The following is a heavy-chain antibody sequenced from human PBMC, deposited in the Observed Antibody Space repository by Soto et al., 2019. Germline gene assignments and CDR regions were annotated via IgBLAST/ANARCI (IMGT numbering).Heavy chain of an antibody. CDR2: SYYSGST. Sequence: PWETLSLTCTVSGDSISSDGYYWAWIRQHPEKGLEWIGFSYYSGSTSYNPSLKSRVSMSADTSNNHFSLRHTHVTAADTAVYYCARVPGYGQGAIDTWGQGTVVTVS. J-gene: IGHJ3*02. D-gene: IGHD5-12*01. CDR1: GDSISSDGYY. V-gene: IGHV4-31*03. CDR3: ARVPGYGQGAIDT.